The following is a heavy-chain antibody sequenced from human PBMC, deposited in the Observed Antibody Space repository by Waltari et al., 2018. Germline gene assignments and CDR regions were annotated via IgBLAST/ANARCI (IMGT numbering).Heavy chain of an antibody. Sequence: QVQLQESGPGLVKPSETLSLTCTVSGGSISSYYWSWIRQPAGKGLEWIGRIYTSGSTNYTPSLMVRGTMSADTAKNQSSLKLSSVTAADTAVYYCARDKNIVVVPAASTRYYYYYMDVWGKGTTVTISS. CDR1: GGSISSYY. CDR2: IYTSGST. D-gene: IGHD2-2*01. J-gene: IGHJ6*03. CDR3: ARDKNIVVVPAASTRYYYYYMDV. V-gene: IGHV4-4*07.